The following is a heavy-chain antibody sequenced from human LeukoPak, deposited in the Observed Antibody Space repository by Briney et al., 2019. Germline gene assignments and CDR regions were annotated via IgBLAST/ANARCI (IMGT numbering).Heavy chain of an antibody. CDR2: IWHDESYN. J-gene: IGHJ4*02. D-gene: IGHD5-12*01. Sequence: PGGSLRLSCAASGFTFSNYGMHWVRQAPGKGLEWVAAIWHDESYNFYADSVKGRFTISRDNSKNTLYLQMNSLRADDTAVYYCTSESGTRYDSLVFDYWGQGALVTVSS. CDR3: TSESGTRYDSLVFDY. CDR1: GFTFSNYG. V-gene: IGHV3-33*01.